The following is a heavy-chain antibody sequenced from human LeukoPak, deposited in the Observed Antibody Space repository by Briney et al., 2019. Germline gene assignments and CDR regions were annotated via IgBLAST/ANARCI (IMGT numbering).Heavy chain of an antibody. V-gene: IGHV3-30*03. CDR1: GFTFSSYG. CDR3: ARDGALRENYFDY. Sequence: PGRSLRLSCAASGFTFSSYGMHWVRQAPGKGLEWVAVISYDGSNKYYADSVKGRFTISRDNSKNTLYLQMNSLRAEDTAVYYCARDGALRENYFDYWGQGTLVTVSS. CDR2: ISYDGSNK. D-gene: IGHD5/OR15-5a*01. J-gene: IGHJ4*02.